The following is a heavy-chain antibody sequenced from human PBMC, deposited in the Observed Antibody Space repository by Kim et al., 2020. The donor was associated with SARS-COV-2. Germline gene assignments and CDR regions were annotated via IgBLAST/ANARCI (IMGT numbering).Heavy chain of an antibody. D-gene: IGHD2-2*01. Sequence: LKSRVTISVDTSKNQFSMKLSAVTAADTAVYYCARDWEVPAANYCYGMDVWGQGTTVTVSS. V-gene: IGHV4-31*02. J-gene: IGHJ6*02. CDR3: ARDWEVPAANYCYGMDV.